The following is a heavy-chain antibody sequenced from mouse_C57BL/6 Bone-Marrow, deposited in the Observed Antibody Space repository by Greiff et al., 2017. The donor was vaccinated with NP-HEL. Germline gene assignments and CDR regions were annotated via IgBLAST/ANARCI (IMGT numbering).Heavy chain of an antibody. CDR1: GYTFTDYN. J-gene: IGHJ3*01. CDR3: ARRDSLAY. V-gene: IGHV1-18*01. CDR2: INPNNGGT. Sequence: EVKLVESGPELVKPGASVKIPCKASGYTFTDYNMDWVKQSHGKSLEWIGDINPNNGGTIYNQKFKGKATLTVDKSSSTAYMELRSLTSEDTAVYYCARRDSLAYWGQGTLVTVSA.